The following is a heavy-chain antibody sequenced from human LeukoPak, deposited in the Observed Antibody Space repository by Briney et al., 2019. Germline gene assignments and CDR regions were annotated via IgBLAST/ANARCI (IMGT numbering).Heavy chain of an antibody. J-gene: IGHJ4*02. CDR1: GSSFTSYW. D-gene: IGHD1-1*01. CDR2: IYPGDSDT. CDR3: AQGGTITAGRAFDN. V-gene: IGHV5-51*01. Sequence: GESLKISCQGSGSSFTSYWIGWVRQMPGKGLEWMGIIYPGDSDTRYSPSFQGQVTISADQSISTAYLQWSSLKASDTAMYSWAQGGTITAGRAFDNWGQGTLVTVSP.